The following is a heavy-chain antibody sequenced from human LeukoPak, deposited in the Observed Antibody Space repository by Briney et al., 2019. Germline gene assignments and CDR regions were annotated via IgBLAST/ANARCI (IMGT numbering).Heavy chain of an antibody. Sequence: GGSLRLSCAASGFTFSSYSMTWVRQAPGKGLEWVSSISSSSSYIYYADSVKGRFTISRDNAKNSLYLQMNSLRTEDTAVYYCARALWVPAAIEEAFDIWGQGTMVTVSS. D-gene: IGHD2-2*01. V-gene: IGHV3-21*01. J-gene: IGHJ3*02. CDR1: GFTFSSYS. CDR2: ISSSSSYI. CDR3: ARALWVPAAIEEAFDI.